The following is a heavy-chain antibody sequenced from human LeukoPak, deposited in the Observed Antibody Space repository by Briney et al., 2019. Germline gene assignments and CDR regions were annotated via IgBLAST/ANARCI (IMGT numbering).Heavy chain of an antibody. D-gene: IGHD4-17*01. J-gene: IGHJ5*02. CDR1: GGSISSGDYY. Sequence: SQTLSLTCTVSGGSISSGDYYWRWIRQPPGKGLEWIGYIYYSGSTYYNPSLKSRVTISVDTSKNPFSLKLSSVAAADTAVYYCARDTLNDYGDLNWFDPWGQGTLVTVSS. CDR2: IYYSGST. CDR3: ARDTLNDYGDLNWFDP. V-gene: IGHV4-30-4*08.